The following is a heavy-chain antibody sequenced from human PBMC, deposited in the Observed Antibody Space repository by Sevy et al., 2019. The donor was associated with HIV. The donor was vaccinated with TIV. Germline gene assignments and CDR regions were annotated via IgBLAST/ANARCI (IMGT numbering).Heavy chain of an antibody. V-gene: IGHV3-30-3*01. CDR3: ARDLMVYAIAYYFDY. CDR2: ISYDGSNK. Sequence: GGSLRLSCAASGFTFSSYAMHWVRQAPGKGLEWVAVISYDGSNKYYADSVKGRFTISRDNSKNTLYLRMNSLRAEDTAVYYCARDLMVYAIAYYFDYWGQGTLVTVSS. CDR1: GFTFSSYA. J-gene: IGHJ4*02. D-gene: IGHD2-8*01.